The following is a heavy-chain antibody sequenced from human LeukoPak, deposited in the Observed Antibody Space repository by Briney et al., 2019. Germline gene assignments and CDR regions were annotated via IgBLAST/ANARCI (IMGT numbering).Heavy chain of an antibody. CDR3: ARDPFGD. V-gene: IGHV1-18*01. J-gene: IGHJ4*02. D-gene: IGHD3-10*01. CDR1: GYTFTSYG. Sequence: ASVKVSCKASGYTFTSYGISWVRQAPGQGLEWMGWISAYNGNTNYAQKFQGRVTMTRDTSISTAYMELSRLRSDDTAVYYCARDPFGDWGQGTLVTVSS. CDR2: ISAYNGNT.